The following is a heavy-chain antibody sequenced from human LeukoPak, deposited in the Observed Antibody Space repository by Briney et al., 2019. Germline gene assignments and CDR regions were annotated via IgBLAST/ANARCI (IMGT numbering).Heavy chain of an antibody. CDR2: IYTSGST. D-gene: IGHD2-15*01. CDR3: ARDCSGGTCYLGVVDY. Sequence: PSETLSLTCTLSSGSLSSSYWSWIRRPAGKGLEWIGRIYTSGSTNYNPSLKSRVTMSVDTSKNQFSLKLSSVTAADAAVYYCARDCSGGTCYLGVVDYWGQGILVTVSS. J-gene: IGHJ4*02. CDR1: SGSLSSSY. V-gene: IGHV4-4*07.